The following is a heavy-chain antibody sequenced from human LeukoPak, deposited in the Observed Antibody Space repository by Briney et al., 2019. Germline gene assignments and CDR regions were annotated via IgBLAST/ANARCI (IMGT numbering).Heavy chain of an antibody. CDR2: IKQDGSEK. CDR1: GFTFSSYW. J-gene: IGHJ4*02. V-gene: IGHV3-7*01. Sequence: SGGSLRLSCAASGFTFSSYWMSWVRQAPGKGLEWVANIKQDGSEKYYVDSVKGRFTISRDNAKNSLYLQMNSLRAEDTAVYYCARCTLWFGELLTVDYWGQGTLVTVSS. CDR3: ARCTLWFGELLTVDY. D-gene: IGHD3-10*01.